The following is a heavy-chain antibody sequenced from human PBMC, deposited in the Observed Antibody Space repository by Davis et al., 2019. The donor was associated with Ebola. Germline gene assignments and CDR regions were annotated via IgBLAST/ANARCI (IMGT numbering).Heavy chain of an antibody. D-gene: IGHD3-3*01. CDR3: ARDSSSYYDFWSGYFGAGFDY. CDR2: ISSSSSYI. J-gene: IGHJ4*02. Sequence: GGSLRLSCAASGFTFSDYYMSWIRQAPGKGLEWVSSISSSSSYIYYADSVEGRFTISRDNAKNSLYLQMNSLRAEDTAVYYCARDSSSYYDFWSGYFGAGFDYWGQGTLVTVSS. V-gene: IGHV3-11*06. CDR1: GFTFSDYY.